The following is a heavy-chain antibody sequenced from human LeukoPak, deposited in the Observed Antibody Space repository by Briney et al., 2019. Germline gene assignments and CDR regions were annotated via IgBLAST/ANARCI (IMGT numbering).Heavy chain of an antibody. CDR3: ASIPRLYYDSSGYYGNYY. V-gene: IGHV3-48*03. J-gene: IGHJ4*02. CDR2: ISSSGSTI. CDR1: GFTFSRYE. Sequence: GGSLRRSCAASGFTFSRYEMNWVRQAPGKGLEWVSYISSSGSTIYYADSVKGRFTISRDNAKNSLYLQMNSLRAEDTAVYYCASIPRLYYDSSGYYGNYYWGQGTLVTVSS. D-gene: IGHD3-22*01.